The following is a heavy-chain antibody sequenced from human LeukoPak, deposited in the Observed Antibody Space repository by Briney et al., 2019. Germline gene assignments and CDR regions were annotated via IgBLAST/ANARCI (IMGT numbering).Heavy chain of an antibody. Sequence: ASVKVSCKASGYTFTSHGISWVRQAPGQGLEWMGWISTYNGNTNYAQKLQGRVSMTTDTSTSTAYMDLRSLRSDDTAVYYCARDQVYGSGSYYYYYYMDVWGKGTTVTISS. CDR2: ISTYNGNT. CDR3: ARDQVYGSGSYYYYYYMDV. D-gene: IGHD3-10*01. J-gene: IGHJ6*03. V-gene: IGHV1-18*01. CDR1: GYTFTSHG.